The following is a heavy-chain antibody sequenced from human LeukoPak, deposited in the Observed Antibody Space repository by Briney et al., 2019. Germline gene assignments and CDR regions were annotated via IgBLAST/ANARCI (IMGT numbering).Heavy chain of an antibody. CDR3: ARGSGGITGTTFDY. CDR1: GGSLSSYY. V-gene: IGHV4-59*01. CDR2: IYYSGST. D-gene: IGHD1-20*01. J-gene: IGHJ4*02. Sequence: SETLSLTCTVSGGSLSSYYWSWIRQPPGKGLEWIGYIYYSGSTNYNPSLKSRVTISVDTSKNQFSLKLSSVTAADTAVYYCARGSGGITGTTFDYWGQGTLVTVSS.